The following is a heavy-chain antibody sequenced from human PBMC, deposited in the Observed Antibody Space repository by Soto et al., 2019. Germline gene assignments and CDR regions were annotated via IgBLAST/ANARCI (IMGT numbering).Heavy chain of an antibody. CDR1: CVSISGTSYY. J-gene: IGHJ6*02. CDR3: ASNRRYYYYYYGMDV. V-gene: IGHV4-39*07. Sequence: SEPLSLTCPFSCVSISGTSYYFCRIRHTPANGLDWIGTIYYSGETFYNPSLKSRVTISVDTSKNQFSLKLSSVTAADTAVYYCASNRRYYYYYYGMDVWGQGTTVTVS. CDR2: IYYSGET.